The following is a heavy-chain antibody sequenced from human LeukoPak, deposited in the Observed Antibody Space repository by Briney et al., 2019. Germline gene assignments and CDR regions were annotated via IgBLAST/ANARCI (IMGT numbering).Heavy chain of an antibody. J-gene: IGHJ4*02. D-gene: IGHD4/OR15-4a*01. V-gene: IGHV3-21*04. Sequence: KPGGSLRLSCAASGFTFRTYSMNWVRQAPGKGLEWVSSISSTSGYIYYSDSVKGRFTISRDNSKNTLYLQMNSLRAEDTAVYYCARRAGAYSHPYDYWGQGTLVTVSS. CDR1: GFTFRTYS. CDR2: ISSTSGYI. CDR3: ARRAGAYSHPYDY.